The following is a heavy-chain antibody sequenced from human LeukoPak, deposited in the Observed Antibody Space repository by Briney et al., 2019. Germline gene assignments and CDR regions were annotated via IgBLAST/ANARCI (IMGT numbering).Heavy chain of an antibody. CDR1: GGSFSGYY. CDR2: INHSGST. CDR3: ARRVSQAGGDY. J-gene: IGHJ4*02. Sequence: SETLSLTCAVYGGSFSGYYWSWIRQPPGKGLEWIGEINHSGSTNYNPSLKSRVTISVDTSKNQFSLKLSSVTAADTAVYYCARRVSQAGGDYWGQGTLVTVSS. V-gene: IGHV4-34*01. D-gene: IGHD3-16*01.